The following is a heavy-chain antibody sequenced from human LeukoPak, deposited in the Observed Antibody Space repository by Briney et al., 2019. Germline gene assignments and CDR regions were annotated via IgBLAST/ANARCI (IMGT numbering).Heavy chain of an antibody. CDR1: GFIVSSNY. CDR3: ARERGRGVISPYFDS. J-gene: IGHJ4*02. V-gene: IGHV3-66*01. D-gene: IGHD3-10*01. CDR2: IYSGGDT. Sequence: GGSLRLSCAASGFIVSSNYMGWVRQAPGKGLEWVSVIYSGGDTYYADSVKGRFTISRDNSKNTLYLQMSSLRAEDTALYFCARERGRGVISPYFDSWGQGTLVTVSS.